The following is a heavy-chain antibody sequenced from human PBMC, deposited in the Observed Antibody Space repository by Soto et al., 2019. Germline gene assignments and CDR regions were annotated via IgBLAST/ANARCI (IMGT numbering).Heavy chain of an antibody. CDR2: IYYSGST. Sequence: SETLSLTCTVPGGSISSYYWSWIRQPPGKGLEWIGYIYYSGSTNYNPSLKSRVTISVDMSKNQFSLKLSSVTAADTAVYYCAMGVVVPAATAFDIWGQGTMVTVSS. CDR1: GGSISSYY. D-gene: IGHD2-2*01. V-gene: IGHV4-59*08. J-gene: IGHJ3*02. CDR3: AMGVVVPAATAFDI.